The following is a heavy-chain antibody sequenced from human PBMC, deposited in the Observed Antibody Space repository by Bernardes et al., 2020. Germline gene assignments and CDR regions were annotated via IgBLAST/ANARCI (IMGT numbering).Heavy chain of an antibody. Sequence: SETLSLTRTVSGGSISSSSYYWGWIRQPPGKGLEWIGSIYYSGSTYYNPSLKSRVTISVDTSKNQFSLKLSSVTAADTAVYYCATVTHFYGRGAFDIWGQGTMVTVSS. J-gene: IGHJ3*02. V-gene: IGHV4-39*01. CDR1: GGSISSSSYY. CDR2: IYYSGST. CDR3: ATVTHFYGRGAFDI. D-gene: IGHD4-17*01.